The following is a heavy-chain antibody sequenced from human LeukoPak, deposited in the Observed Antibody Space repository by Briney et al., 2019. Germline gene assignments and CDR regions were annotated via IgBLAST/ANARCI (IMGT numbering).Heavy chain of an antibody. V-gene: IGHV4-31*03. D-gene: IGHD3-22*01. J-gene: IGHJ4*02. CDR1: GGPISSGGYY. CDR2: IYYSGST. CDR3: ARDGSSGTVDY. Sequence: SETLSLTCTVSGGPISSGGYYWSWIRQHPGKGLEWIGYIYYSGSTYYNPSLKSRVTISVDTSKNQFSLKLSSVTAADTAVYYCARDGSSGTVDYWGQGTLVTVSS.